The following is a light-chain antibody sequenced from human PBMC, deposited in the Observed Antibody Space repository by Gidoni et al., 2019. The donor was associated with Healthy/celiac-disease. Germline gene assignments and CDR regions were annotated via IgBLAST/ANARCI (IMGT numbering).Light chain of an antibody. CDR1: QSVLYSSNNKNY. V-gene: IGKV4-1*01. Sequence: DIVMTQSPDYLAVSLGERATINCKSSQSVLYSSNNKNYLAWYQQKPGQPPKLLIYWASTRESGVPDRFSGGGSGTDFTLTISSLQAEDVAVYYCQQYYSTPWTFXXXTKVEIK. CDR3: QQYYSTPWT. J-gene: IGKJ1*01. CDR2: WAS.